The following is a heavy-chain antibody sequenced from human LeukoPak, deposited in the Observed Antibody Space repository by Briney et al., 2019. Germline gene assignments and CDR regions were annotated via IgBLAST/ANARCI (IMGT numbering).Heavy chain of an antibody. CDR1: VNTFTAYF. V-gene: IGHV1-2*02. J-gene: IGHJ4*02. CDR3: ARAGYYATSVPDY. Sequence: ASVKVSCKASVNTFTAYFMYWVPQAPGQGLEWMGWINPNSGGTKSAQKFQGRVTMTRDTSISTAYMELSRLISDDTAVYYCARAGYYATSVPDYWGQGTLVTVSS. D-gene: IGHD3-22*01. CDR2: INPNSGGT.